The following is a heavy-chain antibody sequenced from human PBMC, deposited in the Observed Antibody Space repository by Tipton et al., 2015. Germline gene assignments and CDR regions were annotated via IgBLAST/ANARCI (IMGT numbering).Heavy chain of an antibody. J-gene: IGHJ4*02. V-gene: IGHV4-39*07. CDR3: ASNYDSSGGYFDY. CDR2: IYHSGST. Sequence: TLSLTCTVSGGSVNSANYYWSWIRQPPGKGLEWIGEIYHSGSTNYNPSLKSRVTISVDKSKNQFSLKLSSVTAADTAVYYCASNYDSSGGYFDYWGQGTLVTVSS. CDR1: GGSVNSANYY. D-gene: IGHD3-22*01.